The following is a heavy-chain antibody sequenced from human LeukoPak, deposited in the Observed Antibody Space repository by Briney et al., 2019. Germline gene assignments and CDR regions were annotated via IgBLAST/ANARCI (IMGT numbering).Heavy chain of an antibody. CDR3: ARVVGVRGATFGRNYFDY. Sequence: SETLSLTCTVSGGSISSYYWSWIRQSPGKGLEWIGYIYYSGSTNYNPSLKSRVTISVDTSKNQFSLKLSSVTAADTAVYHCARVVGVRGATFGRNYFDYWGQGTLVTVSS. J-gene: IGHJ4*02. CDR1: GGSISSYY. V-gene: IGHV4-59*01. CDR2: IYYSGST. D-gene: IGHD1-26*01.